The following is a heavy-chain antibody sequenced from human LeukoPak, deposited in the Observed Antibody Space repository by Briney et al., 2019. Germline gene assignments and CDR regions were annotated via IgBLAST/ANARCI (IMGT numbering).Heavy chain of an antibody. J-gene: IGHJ3*02. CDR2: IKQDGSEK. CDR1: GFTFSSYW. V-gene: IGHV3-7*01. D-gene: IGHD1-26*01. CDR3: ARVLVGANPDDAFDI. Sequence: PGGSLRLSCAASGFTFSSYWMSWVRQAPGKGLEWVANIKQDGSEKYYVDSVKGRFTISRDNAKNSLYLQMNSLRAEDTAVYYCARVLVGANPDDAFDIWGQGTMVTVSS.